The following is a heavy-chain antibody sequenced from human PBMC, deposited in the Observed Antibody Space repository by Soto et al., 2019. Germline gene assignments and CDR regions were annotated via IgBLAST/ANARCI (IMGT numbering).Heavy chain of an antibody. CDR1: GGTFSSYS. V-gene: IGHV1-69*13. J-gene: IGHJ6*02. CDR2: IIPIFGTA. D-gene: IGHD2-15*01. Sequence: SVKVSCKASGGTFSSYSISWVRQAPGQGLEWMGGIIPIFGTANYAQKFQGRVTITADESTSTAYMELSSLRSEDTAVYYCARVTGGYYYYYGMDVWGQGTTVTVSS. CDR3: ARVTGGYYYYYGMDV.